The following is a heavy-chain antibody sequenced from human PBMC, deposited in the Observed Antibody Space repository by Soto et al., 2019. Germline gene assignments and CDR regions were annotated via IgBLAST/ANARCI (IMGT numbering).Heavy chain of an antibody. Sequence: GALMKVSCKASGYTFTSYDINWVREATGQGLEWMGWMNPNSGNTGYAQKFQGRVTMTRNTSISTAYMELSSLRSEDTAVYYCARGNYSKVYYYYYYYMNVWGKGTTVTVSS. V-gene: IGHV1-8*01. D-gene: IGHD4-4*01. CDR2: MNPNSGNT. CDR3: ARGNYSKVYYYYYYYMNV. CDR1: GYTFTSYD. J-gene: IGHJ6*03.